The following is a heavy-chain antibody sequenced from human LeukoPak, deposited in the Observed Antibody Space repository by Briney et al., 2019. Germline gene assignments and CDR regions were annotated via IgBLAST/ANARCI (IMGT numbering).Heavy chain of an antibody. V-gene: IGHV3-21*04. J-gene: IGHJ4*02. CDR2: ISSTSSSYI. CDR1: GFTFLTYS. Sequence: GGSLRLSCAASGFTFLTYSMNWVRQAPGKGLEWVSSISSTSSSYIYYADSVKGRFTISRDNSKNTLYLHINSLRAEDTAVYYCAKESRDYYDSSGADYWGQGTLVTVSS. D-gene: IGHD3-22*01. CDR3: AKESRDYYDSSGADY.